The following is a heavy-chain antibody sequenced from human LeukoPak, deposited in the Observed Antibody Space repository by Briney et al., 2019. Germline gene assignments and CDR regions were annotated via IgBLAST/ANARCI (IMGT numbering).Heavy chain of an antibody. D-gene: IGHD3-16*01. Sequence: GGSLRLSCATSGFTVSTTYMSWVRQAPGKGLEWVSIIYGGGSTFYADSVEGRFSISRDDSKNTLYLQMNSLRAEDTAVYYCARIMEFNYDRIYYYGMDVWGQGTTVTVSS. CDR2: IYGGGST. J-gene: IGHJ6*02. CDR3: ARIMEFNYDRIYYYGMDV. V-gene: IGHV3-66*01. CDR1: GFTVSTTY.